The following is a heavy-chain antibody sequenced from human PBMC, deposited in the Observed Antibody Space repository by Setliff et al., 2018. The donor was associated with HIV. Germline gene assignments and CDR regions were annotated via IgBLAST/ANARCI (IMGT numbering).Heavy chain of an antibody. Sequence: GASVKVSCKASGGTFSSYAISWVRQAPGQGLEWMGGIIPIFGTANYAQKFQGRVTITADESTSTAYMELSSLRSEDTAVYYCARIVRPSYYYYYYMDVWGKGTTVTVSS. CDR3: ARIVRPSYYYYYYMDV. CDR1: GGTFSSYA. J-gene: IGHJ6*03. D-gene: IGHD3-10*02. CDR2: IIPIFGTA. V-gene: IGHV1-69*13.